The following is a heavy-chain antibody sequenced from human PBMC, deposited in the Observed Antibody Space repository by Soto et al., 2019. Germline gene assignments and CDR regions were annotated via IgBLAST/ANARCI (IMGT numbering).Heavy chain of an antibody. CDR3: ARDSHCSGGSCYSGFEY. J-gene: IGHJ4*02. D-gene: IGHD2-15*01. CDR2: IIPIFGTA. CDR1: GCTFSSYA. V-gene: IGHV1-69*13. Sequence: ASVKVSCKASGCTFSSYAISWVRQAPGQGLEWMGGIIPIFGTANYAQKFQGRVTITADESTSTAYMELSSLRSEDTAVYYCARDSHCSGGSCYSGFEYWGQGTMVSVSS.